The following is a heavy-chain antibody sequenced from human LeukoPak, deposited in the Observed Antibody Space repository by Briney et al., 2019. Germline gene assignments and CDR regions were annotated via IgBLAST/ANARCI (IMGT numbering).Heavy chain of an antibody. D-gene: IGHD3-10*01. Sequence: PSETLSLTCTVSGYSISSGYYWGWIRQPPGKGLEWIGSIYHSGSTYYNPSLKSRVTISVDTSKNQFSLKLSSVTAADTAVYYCARDMRFGELLRDNWFDPWGQGTLVTVSS. J-gene: IGHJ5*02. CDR2: IYHSGST. CDR3: ARDMRFGELLRDNWFDP. V-gene: IGHV4-38-2*02. CDR1: GYSISSGYY.